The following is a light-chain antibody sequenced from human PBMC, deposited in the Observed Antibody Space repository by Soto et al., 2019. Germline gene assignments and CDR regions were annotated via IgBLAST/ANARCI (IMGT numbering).Light chain of an antibody. Sequence: DIQMTQSPSSLSASVGDRVTIACRASQSISTYLNWYQQKPGKAPQLLIYGAFTLQSGVPSRFSGSGSGTDFTLTINSLQPEDFATYYCQQSYSTPRTFGQGTKVEIK. CDR3: QQSYSTPRT. CDR1: QSISTY. CDR2: GAF. J-gene: IGKJ1*01. V-gene: IGKV1-39*01.